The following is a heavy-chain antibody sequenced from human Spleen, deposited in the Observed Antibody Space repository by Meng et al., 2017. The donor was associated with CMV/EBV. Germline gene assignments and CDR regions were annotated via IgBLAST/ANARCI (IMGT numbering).Heavy chain of an antibody. D-gene: IGHD2-15*01. CDR1: GFTFSNYN. CDR2: IYSGGST. Sequence: LSLTCAASGFTFSNYNMGWVRQAPGKGLEWVSVIYSGGSTYYADSVKGRFTISRDNSKNTLYLQMNSLRAEDTAVYYCARERSGYFDYWGQGTLVTVSS. V-gene: IGHV3-66*02. CDR3: ARERSGYFDY. J-gene: IGHJ4*02.